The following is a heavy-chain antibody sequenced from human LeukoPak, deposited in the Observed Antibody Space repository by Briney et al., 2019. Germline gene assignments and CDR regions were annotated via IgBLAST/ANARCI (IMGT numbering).Heavy chain of an antibody. V-gene: IGHV3-7*01. CDR3: AKDRTPGGFGEIDY. CDR2: IKQDGSEK. J-gene: IGHJ4*02. CDR1: GFTFSSYW. Sequence: QTGGSLRLSCAASGFTFSSYWMSWVRQAPGKGLEWVANIKQDGSEKYYVDSVKGRFTISRDNAKNSLYLQMSSLRSDDTGVYYCAKDRTPGGFGEIDYWGQGTLVTVSS. D-gene: IGHD3-10*01.